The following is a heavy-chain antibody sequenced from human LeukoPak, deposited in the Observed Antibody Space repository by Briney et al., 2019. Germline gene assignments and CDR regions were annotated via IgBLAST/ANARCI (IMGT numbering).Heavy chain of an antibody. CDR2: INPSGGST. Sequence: GASVKVSCKASGYTFTSYYMHWVRQAPGQGLEWMGIINPSGGSTSYAQKFQGRVTMTRDTSTSTVYMELSSLKSEDTAVDYCARDVSMNIDYWGQGTLVTVSS. V-gene: IGHV1-46*01. D-gene: IGHD2/OR15-2a*01. CDR3: ARDVSMNIDY. CDR1: GYTFTSYY. J-gene: IGHJ4*02.